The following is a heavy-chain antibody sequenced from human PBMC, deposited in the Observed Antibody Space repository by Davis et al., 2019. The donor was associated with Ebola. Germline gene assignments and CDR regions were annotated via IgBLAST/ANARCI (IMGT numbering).Heavy chain of an antibody. D-gene: IGHD1-26*01. CDR2: IKQDGSEK. CDR3: ARDPAGVGATMSDAFDI. J-gene: IGHJ3*02. CDR1: GFTFSSYW. V-gene: IGHV3-7*03. Sequence: GESLKISCAASGFTFSSYWMSWVRQAPGKGLEWVANIKQDGSEKYYVDSVKGRFTISRDNAKNSLYLQMNSLRAEDTAVYYCARDPAGVGATMSDAFDIWGQGTMVTVSS.